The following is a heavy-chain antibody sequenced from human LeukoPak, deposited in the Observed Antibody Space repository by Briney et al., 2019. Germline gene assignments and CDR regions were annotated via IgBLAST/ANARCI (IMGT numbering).Heavy chain of an antibody. CDR3: AKGEQLRAEYFQH. CDR1: GFTVSSNY. D-gene: IGHD6-6*01. CDR2: IYSGGST. Sequence: GGSLRLSCAASGFTVSSNYMSWVRQAPGKGLEWVSVIYSGGSTYYADSVKGRFTISRDNSKNTLYLQMNSLRAEDTAVYYCAKGEQLRAEYFQHWGQGTLVTVSS. J-gene: IGHJ1*01. V-gene: IGHV3-53*01.